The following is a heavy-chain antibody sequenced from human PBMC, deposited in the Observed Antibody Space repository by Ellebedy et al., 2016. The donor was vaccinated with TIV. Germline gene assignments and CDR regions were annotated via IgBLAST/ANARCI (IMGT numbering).Heavy chain of an antibody. CDR1: GGSISSSSYY. D-gene: IGHD6-19*01. V-gene: IGHV4-39*01. CDR3: ARWIVVAGGFDY. CDR2: ISYSGST. J-gene: IGHJ4*02. Sequence: MPSETLSLTCTVSGGSISSSSYYWGWIRQPPGKGLEWIGGISYSGSTYYHPSLKSRVTISVDTSKNQFSLKLSSVTAADTAVYYCARWIVVAGGFDYWGQGTLVTVSS.